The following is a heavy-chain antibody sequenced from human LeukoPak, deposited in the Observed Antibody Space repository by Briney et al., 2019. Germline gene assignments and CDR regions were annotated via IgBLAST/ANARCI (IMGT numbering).Heavy chain of an antibody. D-gene: IGHD1-26*01. CDR1: GFTVSSNY. CDR2: IYSGGST. Sequence: GGSLRLSCAASGFTVSSNYMSWVRQAPGKGLEWVSVIYSGGSTYYAGSVKGRFTIYRDNSKNTLYLQMNSLRAEDTGVYYCARDLSWESYWGQGTLVSVST. V-gene: IGHV3-53*01. CDR3: ARDLSWESY. J-gene: IGHJ4*02.